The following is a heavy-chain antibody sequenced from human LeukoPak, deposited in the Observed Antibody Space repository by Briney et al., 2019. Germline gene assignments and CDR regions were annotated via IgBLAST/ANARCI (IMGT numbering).Heavy chain of an antibody. CDR3: ARDPWHQDHQAPYYYYYMDV. D-gene: IGHD2-15*01. Sequence: PSETLSLTCTVSGGSISRGSYFWGWIRQPPGRGLEWIGSIYYSGSTYYNPSLKSRVTISVDTSKTQFFLKLSSVTAADTAVYYCARDPWHQDHQAPYYYYYMDVWGKGTTVTISS. CDR2: IYYSGST. J-gene: IGHJ6*03. CDR1: GGSISRGSYF. V-gene: IGHV4-39*07.